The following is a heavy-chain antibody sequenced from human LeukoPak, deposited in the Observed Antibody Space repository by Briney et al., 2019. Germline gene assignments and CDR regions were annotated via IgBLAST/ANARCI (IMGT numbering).Heavy chain of an antibody. CDR2: VYYSGNT. J-gene: IGHJ2*01. CDR3: ARTCSGAGCYSDWYFDL. CDR1: GGSISSGGYY. V-gene: IGHV4-39*01. D-gene: IGHD2-15*01. Sequence: SETLSLTCTVSGGSISSGGYYWSWIRQPPGKGLEWIASVYYSGNTYYNPSLRSRLTISVDTSRNQFSLRLSSVTAADTAVYYCARTCSGAGCYSDWYFDLWGQGTLVTVSS.